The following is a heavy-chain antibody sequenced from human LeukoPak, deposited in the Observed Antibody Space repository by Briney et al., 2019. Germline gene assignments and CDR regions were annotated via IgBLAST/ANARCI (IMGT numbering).Heavy chain of an antibody. V-gene: IGHV3-23*01. CDR2: ISGSGGST. CDR3: ASGRGALNWFDP. J-gene: IGHJ5*02. CDR1: GFTFSSYA. D-gene: IGHD3-10*01. Sequence: GGSLRLSCAASGFTFSSYAMSWVRQAPGKGLEWVSAISGSGGSTYYADSVKGRFTISRDNSKNTLYLQMNSLRAEDTAVYYCASGRGALNWFDPWGQGTLVTVSS.